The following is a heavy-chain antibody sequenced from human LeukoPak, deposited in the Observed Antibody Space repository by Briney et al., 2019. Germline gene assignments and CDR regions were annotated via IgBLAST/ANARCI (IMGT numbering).Heavy chain of an antibody. CDR3: ASSPAYSSSWYAIDN. D-gene: IGHD6-13*01. CDR1: GFTFDDYG. J-gene: IGHJ4*02. V-gene: IGHV3-13*01. CDR2: IGTAGDT. Sequence: PGGSLRLSCAASGFTFDDYGMHWVRQAAGKGLEWVSGIGTAGDTYYPGSVKGRFTISRENAKNSLYLHMNSLSAGDTAVYYCASSPAYSSSWYAIDNWGQGTLVTVSS.